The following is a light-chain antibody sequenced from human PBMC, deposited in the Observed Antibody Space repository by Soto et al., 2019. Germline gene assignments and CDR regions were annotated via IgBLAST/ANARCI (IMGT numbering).Light chain of an antibody. V-gene: IGKV1-39*01. CDR3: QQSYSTPIT. CDR2: AAS. Sequence: DIQMTQSPSSLSASVGDRVTITCRASQSISSYLNWYQQKPGKAPKLLIYAASSLQSGVPSRFSCSGSGTDFTLTITSLQPEDFATYSCQQSYSTPITFGGGTKVEIK. CDR1: QSISSY. J-gene: IGKJ4*01.